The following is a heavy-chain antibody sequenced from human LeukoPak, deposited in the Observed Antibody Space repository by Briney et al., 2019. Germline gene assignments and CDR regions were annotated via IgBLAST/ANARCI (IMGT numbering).Heavy chain of an antibody. CDR3: ARQTGSGLFILP. CDR2: IYYSGNT. V-gene: IGHV4-39*01. D-gene: IGHD3/OR15-3a*01. J-gene: IGHJ4*02. CDR1: GVSISSSNSY. Sequence: SETLSLTCTVSGVSISSSNSYWGWIRQPAGKGREWIGSIYYSGNTYYNASLKSQVSISIDTSKNQFSLRLTSVTAADTAVYYCARQTGSGLFILPGGQGTLVTVSS.